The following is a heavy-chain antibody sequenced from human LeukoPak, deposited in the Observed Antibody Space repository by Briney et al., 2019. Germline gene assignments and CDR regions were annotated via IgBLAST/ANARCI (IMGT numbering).Heavy chain of an antibody. D-gene: IGHD6-19*01. CDR2: ISSSSSYI. Sequence: GGSLRLSCAASGFTFSSYSMNWVRQAPGKGLEWVSSISSSSSYIYYAESVKGRFPISRDNAKNSLYLQMNSLRAEDTAVYYCARDGRYSSGWYSDYWGQGTLVTVSS. CDR1: GFTFSSYS. V-gene: IGHV3-21*01. CDR3: ARDGRYSSGWYSDY. J-gene: IGHJ4*02.